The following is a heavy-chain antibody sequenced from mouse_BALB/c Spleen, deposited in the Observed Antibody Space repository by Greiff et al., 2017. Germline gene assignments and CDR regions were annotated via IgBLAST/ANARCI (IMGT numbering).Heavy chain of an antibody. Sequence: EVKLQESGPGLVKPSQSLSLTCTVTGYSITSDYAWNWIRQFPGNKLEWMGYISYSGSTSYNPSLKSRISITRDTSKNQFFLQLNSVTTEDTATYYCVYGYDGWYFDVWGAGTTVTVSS. D-gene: IGHD2-2*01. CDR3: VYGYDGWYFDV. J-gene: IGHJ1*01. CDR1: GYSITSDYA. V-gene: IGHV3-2*02. CDR2: ISYSGST.